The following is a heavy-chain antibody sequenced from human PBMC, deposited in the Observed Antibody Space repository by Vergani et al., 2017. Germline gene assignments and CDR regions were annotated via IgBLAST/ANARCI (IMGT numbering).Heavy chain of an antibody. CDR3: ARAQSYCYDSSGYWEGVYYYGMDV. D-gene: IGHD3-22*01. CDR2: INHSGST. V-gene: IGHV4-34*01. Sequence: QVQLQQWGAGLLKPSETLSLTCAVYGGSFSGYYWSWIRQPPGKGLEWIGEINHSGSTNYNPSLKSRVTISVDTSKNQFSLKLSSVTAADTAVYYCARAQSYCYDSSGYWEGVYYYGMDVWGQGTTVTVSS. J-gene: IGHJ6*02. CDR1: GGSFSGYY.